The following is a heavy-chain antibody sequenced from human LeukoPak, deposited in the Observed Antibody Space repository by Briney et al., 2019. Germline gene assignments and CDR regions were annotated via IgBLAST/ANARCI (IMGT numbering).Heavy chain of an antibody. CDR3: AKDQAAAVLLLLPGLFDY. J-gene: IGHJ4*02. V-gene: IGHV3-30*02. CDR1: GFTFSSYG. D-gene: IGHD3-10*01. Sequence: GGSLRLSCAASGFTFSSYGMHWVRQAPGKGLEWVAFIRYDGSNKYYADSVKGRFTISRDNSKNTLYLQMNSLRVEDTAVYYCAKDQAAAVLLLLPGLFDYWGQGTLVTVSS. CDR2: IRYDGSNK.